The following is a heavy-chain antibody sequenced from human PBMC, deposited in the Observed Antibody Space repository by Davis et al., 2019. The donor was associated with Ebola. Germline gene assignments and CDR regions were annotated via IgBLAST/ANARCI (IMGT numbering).Heavy chain of an antibody. D-gene: IGHD4-11*01. V-gene: IGHV1-69*06. CDR3: ARVDYSNYLNWFDP. Sequence: SVKVSCKASGYTFTSYGISWVRQAPGQGLEWMGGIIPIFGTANYAQKFQGRVTITADKSTSTAYMELSSLRSEDTAVYYCARVDYSNYLNWFDPWGQGTLVTVSS. CDR2: IIPIFGTA. CDR1: GYTFTSYG. J-gene: IGHJ5*02.